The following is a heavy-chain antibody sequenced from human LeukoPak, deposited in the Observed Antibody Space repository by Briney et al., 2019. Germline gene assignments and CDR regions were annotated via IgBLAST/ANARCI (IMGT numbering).Heavy chain of an antibody. D-gene: IGHD1-26*01. V-gene: IGHV4-39*01. J-gene: IGHJ6*03. CDR3: ARHSSVMGATFYYYYYMDV. Sequence: SETLSLTCTVSGGSISSSSYYWGWIRQPPGKGLEWIGEINHSGSTNYNPSLKSRVTISVDTSKNQFSLKLSSVTAADTAVYYCARHSSVMGATFYYYYYMDVWGKGTTVTISS. CDR2: INHSGST. CDR1: GGSISSSSYY.